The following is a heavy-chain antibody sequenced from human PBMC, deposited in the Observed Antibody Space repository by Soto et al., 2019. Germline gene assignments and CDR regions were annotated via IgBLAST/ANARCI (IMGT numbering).Heavy chain of an antibody. CDR3: AKSGTGLRYFDWLLSPLDY. Sequence: GSLRLSCAASGFTFSSYAMSWVRQAPGKGLEWVSAISGSGGSTYYADSVKGRFTISRDNSKNTLYLQMNSLRAEDTAVYYCAKSGTGLRYFDWLLSPLDYWGQGTLVTVSS. V-gene: IGHV3-23*01. D-gene: IGHD3-9*01. J-gene: IGHJ4*02. CDR1: GFTFSSYA. CDR2: ISGSGGST.